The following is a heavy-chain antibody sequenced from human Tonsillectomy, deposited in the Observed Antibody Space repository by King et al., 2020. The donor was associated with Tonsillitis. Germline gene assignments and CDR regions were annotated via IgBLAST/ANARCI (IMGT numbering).Heavy chain of an antibody. CDR2: INHSGST. V-gene: IGHV4-34*01. D-gene: IGHD3-10*01. Sequence: VQLPQWGAGLLKPSETLSLTCAVYGGSFSGHYWSWIRQPPGKGLEWIGEINHSGSTNYNPSLKSRVTISVDTSKNQFSLKLSSVTAADTAVYYCARFCYYGSGSSAYKYNWFDPWGQGTLVTVSS. CDR1: GGSFSGHY. CDR3: ARFCYYGSGSSAYKYNWFDP. J-gene: IGHJ5*02.